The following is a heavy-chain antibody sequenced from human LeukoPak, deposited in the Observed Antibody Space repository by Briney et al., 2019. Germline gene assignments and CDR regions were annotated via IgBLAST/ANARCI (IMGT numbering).Heavy chain of an antibody. CDR2: IYYSGAT. J-gene: IGHJ4*02. D-gene: IGHD6-13*01. CDR3: ARGVYIAAAQYGF. V-gene: IGHV4-59*01. Sequence: SETLSLTCTVSGGSISTYYWNWIRQPPGKGLEWIGYIYYSGATNYNPSLKSRVTISVDTSKNQFSLKLSSVTAADTAVYYCARGVYIAAAQYGFWGQGTLVTASS. CDR1: GGSISTYY.